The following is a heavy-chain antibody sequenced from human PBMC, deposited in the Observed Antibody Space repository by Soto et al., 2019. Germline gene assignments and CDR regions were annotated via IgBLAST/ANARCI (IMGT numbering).Heavy chain of an antibody. CDR2: INPSGGST. J-gene: IGHJ5*02. V-gene: IGHV1-46*01. D-gene: IGHD6-13*01. CDR3: ARESYSSSWASRYNWFDP. Sequence: SVKVSCEASGYTFTSYYMHWGRQAPVQGLEWMGIINPSGGSTSYAQKFQGRVTMTRDTSTSTVYMEPSSLRSEDTAVYYCARESYSSSWASRYNWFDPWGQGTLVTVSS. CDR1: GYTFTSYY.